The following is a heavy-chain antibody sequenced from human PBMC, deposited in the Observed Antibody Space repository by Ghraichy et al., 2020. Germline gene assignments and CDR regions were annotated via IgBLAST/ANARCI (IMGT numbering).Heavy chain of an antibody. J-gene: IGHJ6*02. Sequence: SVKVSCKASGGTFSSYAISWVRQAPGQGLEWMGGIIPIFGTANYAQKFQGRVTITADESTSTAYMELSSLRSEDTAVYYCARDIRRSVYCSSTSCSNGMDVWGQGTTVTVSS. V-gene: IGHV1-69*13. CDR2: IIPIFGTA. CDR3: ARDIRRSVYCSSTSCSNGMDV. CDR1: GGTFSSYA. D-gene: IGHD2-2*01.